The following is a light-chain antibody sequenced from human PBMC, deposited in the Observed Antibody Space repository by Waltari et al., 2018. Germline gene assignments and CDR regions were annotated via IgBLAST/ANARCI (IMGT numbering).Light chain of an antibody. CDR3: QQYNNYPYT. Sequence: DIQVTQSPSTLSASLGDRVTITCWASQSISSWLAWYQQKPGKAPKFLIKKASSLESGVPSRFTGSGSGTEFTLTISSLQPDDFATYYCQQYNNYPYTFGQGTKLEIK. J-gene: IGKJ2*01. CDR2: KAS. V-gene: IGKV1-5*03. CDR1: QSISSW.